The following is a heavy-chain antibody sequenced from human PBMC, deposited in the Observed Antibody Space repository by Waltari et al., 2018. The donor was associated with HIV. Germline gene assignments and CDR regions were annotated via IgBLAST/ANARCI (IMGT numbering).Heavy chain of an antibody. J-gene: IGHJ4*02. D-gene: IGHD4-17*01. Sequence: QVQLQQWGAGLLKPSETLSLTCAVYGGSFSGYYWSWIRQPPGKGLEWIGEINHSGSTNYNPSLKSRVTISVDTSKNQFSLKLSSVTAADTAVYYCARGRMVTTNFDYWGQGTLVTVSS. CDR3: ARGRMVTTNFDY. CDR2: INHSGST. V-gene: IGHV4-34*01. CDR1: GGSFSGYY.